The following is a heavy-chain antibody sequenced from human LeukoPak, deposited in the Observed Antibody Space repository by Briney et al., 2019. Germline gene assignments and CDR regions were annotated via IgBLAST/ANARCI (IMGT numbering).Heavy chain of an antibody. CDR2: IYYSGST. CDR1: GGSISSYY. Sequence: PSETLSLTCTVSGGSISSYYWSWIRQPPGKGLEWIGYIYYSGSTNYNPSLKSRVTISVDKSKNQFSLKLSSVTAADTAVYYCARVGTEWELQVFDYWGQGTLVTVSS. CDR3: ARVGTEWELQVFDY. V-gene: IGHV4-59*12. D-gene: IGHD1-26*01. J-gene: IGHJ4*02.